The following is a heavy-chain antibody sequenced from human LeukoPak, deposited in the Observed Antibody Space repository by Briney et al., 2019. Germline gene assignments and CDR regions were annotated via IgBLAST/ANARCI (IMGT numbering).Heavy chain of an antibody. J-gene: IGHJ4*02. CDR2: INHSGST. CDR1: GETFIHNF. D-gene: IGHD6-19*01. CDR3: ARAMPYFYGSIAVPGTIDY. V-gene: IGHV4-34*01. Sequence: SETLSLTCAVYGETFIHNFWTWIRQPPGKGLEWIGQINHSGSTYCNPSLKSRVTILVDTSKNQFSLKLTSVTAADTAVYYCARAMPYFYGSIAVPGTIDYWGQGILVTVSS.